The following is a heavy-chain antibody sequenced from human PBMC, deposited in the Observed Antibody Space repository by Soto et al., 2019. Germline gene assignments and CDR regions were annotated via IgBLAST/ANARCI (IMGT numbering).Heavy chain of an antibody. Sequence: QVQLVQSGAEVKKPGSSVKVSCKASGGTFSSYSINWVRQAPGQGLEWMGEIIPILGTATYAQKFQGRVTITADASTSTAYMELSSLRSEATAVYYCARDGGRHAGGIAYWGQGNLVTVSS. D-gene: IGHD1-26*01. V-gene: IGHV1-69*01. CDR1: GGTFSSYS. CDR3: ARDGGRHAGGIAY. CDR2: IIPILGTA. J-gene: IGHJ4*02.